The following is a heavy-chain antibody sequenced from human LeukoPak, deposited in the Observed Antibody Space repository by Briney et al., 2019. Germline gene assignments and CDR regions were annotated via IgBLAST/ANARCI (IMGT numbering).Heavy chain of an antibody. Sequence: SETLSLTCTVSGGSISSGGYYWSWIRQHPGKGLEWIGYIYYSGSTYYNPSLKSRVTISVDTSKNQFSLKLSSVTAADTAVYYCAKDDKRFLEWLPVYWGQGTLVTVSS. V-gene: IGHV4-31*03. D-gene: IGHD3-3*01. CDR3: AKDDKRFLEWLPVY. CDR1: GGSISSGGYY. CDR2: IYYSGST. J-gene: IGHJ4*02.